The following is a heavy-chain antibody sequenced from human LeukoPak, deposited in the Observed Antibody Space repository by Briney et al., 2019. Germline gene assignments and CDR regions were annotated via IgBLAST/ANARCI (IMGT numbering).Heavy chain of an antibody. CDR3: ARDPTEGYYYDSSGYYLGFDY. V-gene: IGHV1-18*01. D-gene: IGHD3-22*01. J-gene: IGHJ4*02. CDR1: GYTFTSYG. CDR2: ISAYSGNT. Sequence: ASVKVSCKASGYTFTSYGISWVRQAPGQGLEWMGWISAYSGNTNYAQKLQGRVTMTTDTSTSTAYMELRSLRSDDTAVYYCARDPTEGYYYDSSGYYLGFDYWGQGTLVTVSS.